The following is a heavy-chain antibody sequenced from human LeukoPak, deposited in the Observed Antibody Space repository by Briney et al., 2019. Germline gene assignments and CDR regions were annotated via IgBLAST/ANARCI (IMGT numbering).Heavy chain of an antibody. D-gene: IGHD3-10*01. CDR3: TKGGGSGTKEVIDY. CDR1: GFNFDDYA. Sequence: GGSLRLSYAASGFNFDDYAMNWVRQAPGKGLEWVSLITFDGDYTYYADSVKGRFTISRDNSEDSLYLQMNSLRVEDTALYYCTKGGGSGTKEVIDYWGQGTLVTVSS. J-gene: IGHJ4*02. CDR2: ITFDGDYT. V-gene: IGHV3-43D*03.